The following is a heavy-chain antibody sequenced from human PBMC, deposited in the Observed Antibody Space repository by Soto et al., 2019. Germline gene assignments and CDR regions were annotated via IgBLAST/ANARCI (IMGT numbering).Heavy chain of an antibody. J-gene: IGHJ4*02. CDR3: ARDPRYSSSWHYFDY. V-gene: IGHV3-33*01. Sequence: PGGSLRLSCAASGFTFSSYGMHWVRQAPGKGLEWVAVIWYDGSNKYYADSVKGRFTISRDNSKNTLYLQMNSLRAEDTAVYYCARDPRYSSSWHYFDYWGQGTLVTVSS. D-gene: IGHD6-13*01. CDR2: IWYDGSNK. CDR1: GFTFSSYG.